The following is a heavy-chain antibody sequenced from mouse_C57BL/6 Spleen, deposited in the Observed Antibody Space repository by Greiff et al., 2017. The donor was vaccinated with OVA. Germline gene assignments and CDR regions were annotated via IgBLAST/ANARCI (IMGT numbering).Heavy chain of an antibody. CDR1: GYTFTSYW. CDR2: IDPSDSYT. Sequence: VQLQQPGAELVKPGASVKLSCKASGYTFTSYWMKWVKQRPGQGLEWIGEIDPSDSYTNYNQKFKGKATLTVDTSSSTAYMQLSSLTSEDSAVYYCARRYSNYGWFAYWGQGTLVTVSA. D-gene: IGHD2-5*01. J-gene: IGHJ3*01. CDR3: ARRYSNYGWFAY. V-gene: IGHV1-50*01.